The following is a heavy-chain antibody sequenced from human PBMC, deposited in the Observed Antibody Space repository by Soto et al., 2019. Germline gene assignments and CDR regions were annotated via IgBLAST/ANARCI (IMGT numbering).Heavy chain of an antibody. Sequence: QITLKESGPTLVKPTQTLTLTCTFSGFSLSTSGVGVGWIRQPPGKALEWLALTYWDDDKRYSPSLKSRLTITTDTSKNQVVLTMTNMDTVDTATYYCAHRQRTVYFDYWGQGTLVTVSS. D-gene: IGHD4-17*01. CDR3: AHRQRTVYFDY. CDR2: TYWDDDK. J-gene: IGHJ4*02. CDR1: GFSLSTSGVG. V-gene: IGHV2-5*02.